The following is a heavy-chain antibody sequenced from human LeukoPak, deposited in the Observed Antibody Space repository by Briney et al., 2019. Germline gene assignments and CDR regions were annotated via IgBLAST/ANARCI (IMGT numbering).Heavy chain of an antibody. Sequence: ASVKVSCKASGYTFTGYYMHWVQQAPGQGLEWMGWINPNSGGTDYAQKLQGRVTMTRDTSISTVYMELSRLRSDDAAVYFCARDCEHLASGWPGCFDHWGQGTLVTVSS. D-gene: IGHD6-19*01. J-gene: IGHJ4*02. V-gene: IGHV1-2*02. CDR3: ARDCEHLASGWPGCFDH. CDR1: GYTFTGYY. CDR2: INPNSGGT.